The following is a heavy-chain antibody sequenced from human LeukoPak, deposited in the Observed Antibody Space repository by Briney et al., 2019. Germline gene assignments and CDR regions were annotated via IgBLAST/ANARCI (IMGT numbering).Heavy chain of an antibody. D-gene: IGHD1-26*01. CDR1: GGSFSGYY. CDR3: AREHVGPTIGVQWANWFDP. CDR2: INHSGST. Sequence: SETLSLTCAVYGGSFSGYYWSWIRQPPGKGLEWIGEINHSGSTNYNPSLKSRVTISVDTSKNQFSLKLSSVTAADTAVYYCAREHVGPTIGVQWANWFDPWGQGTLVTVSS. V-gene: IGHV4-34*01. J-gene: IGHJ5*02.